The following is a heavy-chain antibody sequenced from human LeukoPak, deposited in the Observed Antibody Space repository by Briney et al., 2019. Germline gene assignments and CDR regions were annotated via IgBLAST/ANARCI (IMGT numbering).Heavy chain of an antibody. CDR2: IYYSGST. CDR1: GGSISGYY. V-gene: IGHV4-59*01. Sequence: PSETLSLTCTVSGGSISGYYWSWIRQPPGKGLAWIGYIYYSGSTSYNPSLKSRVTISVDTSKNQFSLKLSSVTAADTAVYYCAREGARWEPSFSAFDIWGQGTMVTVSS. D-gene: IGHD1-26*01. J-gene: IGHJ3*02. CDR3: AREGARWEPSFSAFDI.